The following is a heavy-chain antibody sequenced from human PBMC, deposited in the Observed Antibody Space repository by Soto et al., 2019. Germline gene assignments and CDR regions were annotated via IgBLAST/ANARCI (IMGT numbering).Heavy chain of an antibody. CDR3: AKGHGDYPYYFDY. Sequence: HPGGSLRLSCAASGFTFSTYAMSWVRQAPGKGLEWVSSISGSVITTYCADSVKGRFTISRDNFKKTLYLQMNSLRAEDTAIYYCAKGHGDYPYYFDYWGQGILVTVSS. D-gene: IGHD4-17*01. V-gene: IGHV3-23*01. CDR2: ISGSVITT. CDR1: GFTFSTYA. J-gene: IGHJ4*02.